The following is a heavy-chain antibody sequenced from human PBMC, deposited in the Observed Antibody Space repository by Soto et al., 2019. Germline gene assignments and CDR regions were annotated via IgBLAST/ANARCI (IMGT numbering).Heavy chain of an antibody. Sequence: GGSLRLSCAASGFTFSSYGMSWVRQAPGKGLEWLSSISGITNYKYSADSLKGRFTISRDNAKNSLYLQMNSLRAEDTAVYYCAGGSRDTSGYYDCDFWGQGILVTVAS. CDR3: AGGSRDTSGYYDCDF. CDR1: GFTFSSYG. CDR2: ISGITNYK. V-gene: IGHV3-21*01. J-gene: IGHJ4*02. D-gene: IGHD3-22*01.